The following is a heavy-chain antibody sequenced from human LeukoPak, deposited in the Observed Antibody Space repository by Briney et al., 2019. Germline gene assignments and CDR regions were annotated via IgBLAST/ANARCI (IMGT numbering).Heavy chain of an antibody. Sequence: PSETLSLTCTVSGYSISSGYYWGWIRQPPGKGLEWIGSIYHSGCTYYNPSLKSRVTISVDTSKNQFPLKLSSVTAADTAVYYCARAIRYCSSTSCYSGFDYWGQGTLVTVSS. CDR3: ARAIRYCSSTSCYSGFDY. J-gene: IGHJ4*02. V-gene: IGHV4-38-2*02. CDR2: IYHSGCT. D-gene: IGHD2-2*01. CDR1: GYSISSGYY.